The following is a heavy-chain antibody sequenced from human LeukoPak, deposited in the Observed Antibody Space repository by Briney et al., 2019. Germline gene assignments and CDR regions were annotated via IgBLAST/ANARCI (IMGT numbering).Heavy chain of an antibody. Sequence: ASVKVSCKASGYTFTSYDINWVRQAPGQGLEWMGWMNPNSGNTGYAQKFQGRVTMTRNTSISTAYMELSSLRSEDTAVYYCARRYGGYYYYYMDVWGKGTTVTVSS. CDR1: GYTFTSYD. D-gene: IGHD5-18*01. CDR2: MNPNSGNT. V-gene: IGHV1-8*01. J-gene: IGHJ6*03. CDR3: ARRYGGYYYYYMDV.